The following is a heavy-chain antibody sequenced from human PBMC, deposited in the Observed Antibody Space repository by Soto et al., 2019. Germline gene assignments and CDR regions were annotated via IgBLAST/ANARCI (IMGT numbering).Heavy chain of an antibody. CDR2: ISGSGGTT. D-gene: IGHD3-10*01. J-gene: IGHJ4*02. CDR3: AKQRAGFGSGSDTYYFDY. Sequence: EVQLLESGGGLVQPGGSLRISCIGSGFTFSSNAMSWVRQAPGKGLEWVSAISGSGGTTYYADSVKGRFAVSRDNSNITLYMQMNSLRAEDTAVYYCAKQRAGFGSGSDTYYFDYWGQGTLVTVSS. V-gene: IGHV3-23*01. CDR1: GFTFSSNA.